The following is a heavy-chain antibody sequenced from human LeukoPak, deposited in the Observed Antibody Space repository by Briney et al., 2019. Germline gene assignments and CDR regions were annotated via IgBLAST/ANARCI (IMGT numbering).Heavy chain of an antibody. CDR2: IYYSGTT. CDR1: GGSISNYY. CDR3: ARAKAATIYYFDF. J-gene: IGHJ4*02. D-gene: IGHD5-24*01. Sequence: PSETLSLTCTVSGGSISNYYWSRIRQPPGKGLEWIGYIYYSGTTNYNPSLKSRVTISVDTSKNQLSLKLASVTAADTAVYYCARAKAATIYYFDFWGQGTLVTVSS. V-gene: IGHV4-59*01.